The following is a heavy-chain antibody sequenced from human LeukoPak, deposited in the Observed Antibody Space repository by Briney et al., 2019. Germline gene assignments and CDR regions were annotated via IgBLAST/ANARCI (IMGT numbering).Heavy chain of an antibody. CDR3: GRAFPPLRTSSAGDL. CDR2: ISGRSSHV. J-gene: IGHJ1*01. CDR1: GFSFSDYD. D-gene: IGHD3-16*01. V-gene: IGHV3-21*01. Sequence: GGSLRLSCSASGFSFSDYDMNWVRQAPGKGLERVSAISGRSSHVYYGESVKGRFTISRDNAKNSLYLQLDSLGVEDTAVYYCGRAFPPLRTSSAGDLWGQGTLVTVSS.